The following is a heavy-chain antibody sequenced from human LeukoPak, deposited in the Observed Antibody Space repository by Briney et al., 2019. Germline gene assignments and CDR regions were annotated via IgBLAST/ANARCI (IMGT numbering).Heavy chain of an antibody. CDR3: AGHHPRNTVDF. CDR1: GGSISSYY. CDR2: ISDIGSI. J-gene: IGHJ4*02. V-gene: IGHV4-59*08. D-gene: IGHD2/OR15-2a*01. Sequence: SETLSLTCTISGGSISSYYWSWIRQPPGKGLEWIAYISDIGSINYNPSLKSRVTISLETSKNQFSLKLSSVTAADTAVYYCAGHHPRNTVDFWGQGTLVTVSS.